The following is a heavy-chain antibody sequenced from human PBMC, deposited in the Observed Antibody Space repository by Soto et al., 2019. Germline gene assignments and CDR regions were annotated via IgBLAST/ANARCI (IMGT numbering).Heavy chain of an antibody. CDR2: INPNDGGA. CDR3: ATSRTSIAVAGETEYYSDY. Sequence: ASVNVSCKTSGYTFTDFYMHWVRQAPGQGLEWMGWINPNDGGAKYAQKFQGGVTMTRDTSISKDYMELSRQRSDDTAVYYCATSRTSIAVAGETEYYSDYWGEGTLVTTSS. J-gene: IGHJ4*02. CDR1: GYTFTDFY. V-gene: IGHV1-2*02. D-gene: IGHD6-19*01.